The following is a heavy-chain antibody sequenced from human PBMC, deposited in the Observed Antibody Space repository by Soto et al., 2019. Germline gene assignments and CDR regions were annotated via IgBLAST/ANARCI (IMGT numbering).Heavy chain of an antibody. V-gene: IGHV3-23*01. J-gene: IGHJ4*02. CDR1: GFSFGNYA. D-gene: IGHD6-6*01. Sequence: EVQLLESGGDFVQPGGSLRLSCAASGFSFGNYAMTWVRQAPGKGLEWVSAVTGGGSSTFYADSVKGRFTVSRDNSRKTLYLQMTSLRAEDAAVYYCAKFSATSVYDISSAPDYWGQGTLVTVSS. CDR2: VTGGGSST. CDR3: AKFSATSVYDISSAPDY.